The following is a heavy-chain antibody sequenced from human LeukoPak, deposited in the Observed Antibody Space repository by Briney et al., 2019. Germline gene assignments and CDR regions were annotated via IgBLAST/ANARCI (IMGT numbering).Heavy chain of an antibody. CDR1: GGSISSGGYS. CDR2: IYHSGST. CDR3: AGGDCSGGSCPVDY. Sequence: SETLSLTCAVSGGSISSGGYSWSWIRQPPGKGLEWIGYIYHSGSTYYNPSLKSRVTIPVDRSKNQFSLKLSSVTAADTAVYYCAGGDCSGGSCPVDYWGQGTLVTVSS. J-gene: IGHJ4*02. D-gene: IGHD2-15*01. V-gene: IGHV4-30-2*01.